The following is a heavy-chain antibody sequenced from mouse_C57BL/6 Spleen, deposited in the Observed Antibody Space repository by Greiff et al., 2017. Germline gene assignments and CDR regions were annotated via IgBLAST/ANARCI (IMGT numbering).Heavy chain of an antibody. V-gene: IGHV1-64*01. CDR2: IHPNSGST. D-gene: IGHD2-4*01. CDR3: ASYYYPAFDD. J-gene: IGHJ2*01. Sequence: VQLQQPGAELVKPGASVKLSCKASGYTFTSYWMHWVKQRPGQGLEWIGLIHPNSGSTNYNETFKSKATLTVDKSSSTSYMQLSSLTSEDSAVYYCASYYYPAFDDWGHGPTLSFSS. CDR1: GYTFTSYW.